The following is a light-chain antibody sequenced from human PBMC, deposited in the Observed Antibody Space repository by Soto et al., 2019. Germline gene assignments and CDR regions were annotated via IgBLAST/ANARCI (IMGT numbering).Light chain of an antibody. CDR1: QGITSY. Sequence: AIQLTQSPSSLSASVGDRVTITCRASQGITSYLAWYQQRPGKAPRLLIYGASSRATGIPDRFSGSGSGTDFTLTISRLEPEDFAVYYCQQYGSSPITFGQGTRLEIK. J-gene: IGKJ5*01. CDR3: QQYGSSPIT. V-gene: IGKV1-13*02. CDR2: GAS.